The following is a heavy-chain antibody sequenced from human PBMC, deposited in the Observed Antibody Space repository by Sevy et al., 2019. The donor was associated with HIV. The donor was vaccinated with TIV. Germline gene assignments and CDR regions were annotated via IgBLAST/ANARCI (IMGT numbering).Heavy chain of an antibody. V-gene: IGHV3-48*02. CDR3: ARERGTYYDTSGYPYLLEAGFDY. CDR1: GFPFNYYA. J-gene: IGHJ4*02. D-gene: IGHD3-22*01. CDR2: INSDSDTM. Sequence: GGSLRLSCVVSGFPFNYYAMNWVRQAPGKGLEWILYINSDSDTMYYGDSVKGRITISRDNAKNSLYLQMNSLRDEDTAVYYCARERGTYYDTSGYPYLLEAGFDYWGQGTLVTVSS.